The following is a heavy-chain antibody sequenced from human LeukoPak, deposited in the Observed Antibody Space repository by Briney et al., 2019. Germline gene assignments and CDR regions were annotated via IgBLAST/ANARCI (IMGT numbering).Heavy chain of an antibody. CDR2: IFPSGGEI. CDR1: GFTFSTFA. V-gene: IGHV3-23*01. J-gene: IGHJ4*02. Sequence: PGGSLRLSCAASGFTFSTFAMIWVREPPGKGLEWVSSIFPSGGEIHYADSVRGRFTIFSDNSKSTLSLQMNSLRAEDMALYYCARKSASGNYPLDYWGQGTPVTVSS. CDR3: ARKSASGNYPLDY. D-gene: IGHD3-10*01.